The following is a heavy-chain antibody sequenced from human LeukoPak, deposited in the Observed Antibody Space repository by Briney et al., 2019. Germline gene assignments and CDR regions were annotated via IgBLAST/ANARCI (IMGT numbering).Heavy chain of an antibody. CDR3: ARDPDRGGGFDY. Sequence: GGSLRLSCVASGFTFSSYSMNWVRQAPGKVPEWVSYISSSSTTIYYADSVKGRFTISRDNVQNSLYLQMNSLRAEDTAVYYCARDPDRGGGFDYWGQGTLVTASS. CDR2: ISSSSTTI. CDR1: GFTFSSYS. D-gene: IGHD2-15*01. V-gene: IGHV3-48*01. J-gene: IGHJ4*02.